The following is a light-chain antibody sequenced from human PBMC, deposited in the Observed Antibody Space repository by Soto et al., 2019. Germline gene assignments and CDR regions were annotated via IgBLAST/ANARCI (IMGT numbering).Light chain of an antibody. CDR2: GAS. V-gene: IGKV3-20*01. CDR3: QQYGSSHPYT. CDR1: QSVSSSY. Sequence: EIVLTQSPATLSLSPGERATLSCRASQSVSSSYLAWYQQKPGPAPRLLIYGASSRATGIPDRFGSSGSGRAFTPLISSLEPHDFLVYYCQQYGSSHPYTFGQGTKLEIK. J-gene: IGKJ2*01.